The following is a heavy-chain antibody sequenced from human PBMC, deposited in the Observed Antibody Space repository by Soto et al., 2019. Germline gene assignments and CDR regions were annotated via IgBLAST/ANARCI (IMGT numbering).Heavy chain of an antibody. D-gene: IGHD6-19*01. CDR3: AKRVAVPGPSFDY. CDR2: ISGSGGNT. J-gene: IGHJ4*02. CDR1: GFTFSSYA. V-gene: IGHV3-23*01. Sequence: GGSLRLSCAASGFTFSSYAMSWVRQAPGKGLEWVSAISGSGGNTYYADSVRGRFTISRDNSKSTLYLQMNSLRAEDTAVYYCAKRVAVPGPSFDYWGLGTLVTVSS.